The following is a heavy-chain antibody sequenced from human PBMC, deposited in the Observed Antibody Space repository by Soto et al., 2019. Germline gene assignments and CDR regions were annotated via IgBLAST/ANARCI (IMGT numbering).Heavy chain of an antibody. J-gene: IGHJ4*02. Sequence: PGGSLRLSCTASEFTVSDYSVNWVRQAPGKGLEWISYISSAGDLILYADSVKGRFTIARDIAKNSLYLQMDSLRDEDSAVYYCATWAIAVGGEGFWGQGTLVTVSS. CDR3: ATWAIAVGGEGF. V-gene: IGHV3-48*02. D-gene: IGHD2-21*01. CDR1: EFTVSDYS. CDR2: ISSAGDLI.